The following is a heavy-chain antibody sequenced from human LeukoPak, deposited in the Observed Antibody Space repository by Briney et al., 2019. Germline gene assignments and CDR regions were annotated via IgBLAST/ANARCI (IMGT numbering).Heavy chain of an antibody. CDR2: INPNSGGT. D-gene: IGHD3-22*01. J-gene: IGHJ4*02. CDR3: ARDPYYYDSSGPYYFDY. Sequence: ASVKVSCKASGYTFTGYYMHWVRQAPGQGLEWMGWINPNSGGTNYAQKFQGRVTMTRDTSISTAYMELSRLRSDDTAVYYCARDPYYYDSSGPYYFDYWGQGTLVTVSS. V-gene: IGHV1-2*02. CDR1: GYTFTGYY.